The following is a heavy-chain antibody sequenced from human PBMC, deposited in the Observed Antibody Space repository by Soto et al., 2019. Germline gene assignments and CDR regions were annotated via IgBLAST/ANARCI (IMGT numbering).Heavy chain of an antibody. D-gene: IGHD3-10*01. CDR1: GGSISSYY. CDR2: IYYSGST. J-gene: IGHJ6*03. Sequence: SETLSLTCTVSGGSISSYYWSWIRQPPGKGLEWIGYIYYSGSTNYNPSLKSRVTISVDTSKNQFSLKLSSVTAADTAVYYCARGGPGDYYGSGSYLGYYYYYMDVWGKGTTVTVSS. CDR3: ARGGPGDYYGSGSYLGYYYYYMDV. V-gene: IGHV4-59*01.